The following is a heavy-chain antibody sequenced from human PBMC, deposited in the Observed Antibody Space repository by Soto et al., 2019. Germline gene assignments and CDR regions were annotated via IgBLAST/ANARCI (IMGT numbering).Heavy chain of an antibody. V-gene: IGHV3-23*01. Sequence: EVYLLESGGALVQPGGSLRLSCAASGFTFFRYAMTWVRQAPGKGLEWVSSISPSGGGTYYADSVKGRFTISRDNSRNTLSLQMYNLRVEDTAIYYCAKDGFCGGNCYSEDHWGQGTLVTVSS. CDR1: GFTFFRYA. J-gene: IGHJ4*02. CDR3: AKDGFCGGNCYSEDH. CDR2: ISPSGGGT. D-gene: IGHD2-21*01.